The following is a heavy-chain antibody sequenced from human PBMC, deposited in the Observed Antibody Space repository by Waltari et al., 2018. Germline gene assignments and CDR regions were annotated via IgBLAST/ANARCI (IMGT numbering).Heavy chain of an antibody. V-gene: IGHV1-46*01. CDR3: ARDLDSGDSSPDY. Sequence: QVQLVQSGAEVKKPGASVKVSCKASGYTFTSYYMHWMRRAPVQVLGWMGRINPSGGSTSYAKKFQGRVTMTRDTSTRTVYMELSSLRSEDTAVYYCARDLDSGDSSPDYWGQGTLVTVSS. D-gene: IGHD6-6*01. J-gene: IGHJ4*02. CDR2: INPSGGST. CDR1: GYTFTSYY.